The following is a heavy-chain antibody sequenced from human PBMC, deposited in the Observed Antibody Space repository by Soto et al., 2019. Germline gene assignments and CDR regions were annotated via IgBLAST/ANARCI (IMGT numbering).Heavy chain of an antibody. CDR1: GYTFTNYG. J-gene: IGHJ4*02. D-gene: IGHD3-16*01. CDR2: TGAYNGNT. V-gene: IGHV1-18*04. CDR3: ARGGGIYGIAWPIDH. Sequence: ASVKVSCKASGYTFTNYGISWVRQAPGQGLEWMGWTGAYNGNTNYAQKFQGRVTMTADTSTNTAYMELRSLRYDDTAVYYCARGGGIYGIAWPIDHWGQGTLVTVSS.